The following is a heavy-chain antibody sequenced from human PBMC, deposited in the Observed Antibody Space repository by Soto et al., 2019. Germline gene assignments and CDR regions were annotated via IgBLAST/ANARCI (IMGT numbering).Heavy chain of an antibody. J-gene: IGHJ6*02. CDR1: GGTFSSYA. Sequence: QVQLVQSGAEVKKLGSSVKVSCKASGGTFSSYAISWVRQAPGQGLEWMGGIIPIFGTANYAQKFQGRVTITADESTSTAYMELSSLRSEDTAVYYCASAGDYSDSAFSPTYGMDVWGQGTTVTVSS. CDR3: ASAGDYSDSAFSPTYGMDV. CDR2: IIPIFGTA. D-gene: IGHD4-17*01. V-gene: IGHV1-69*12.